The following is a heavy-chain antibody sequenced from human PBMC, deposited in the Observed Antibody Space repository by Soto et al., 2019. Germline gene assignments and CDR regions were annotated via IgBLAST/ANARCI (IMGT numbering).Heavy chain of an antibody. D-gene: IGHD2-15*01. Sequence: PSETLSLTCAVYGGSFSGYYWSWIRQPPGKGLEWIGEINHSGSTNYNPSLKSRVTISVDTSKNQFSLKLSSVTAADTAVYYCARVPRRRYCSGSSCYSYYFDYWGQGTRVTGSS. J-gene: IGHJ4*02. V-gene: IGHV4-34*01. CDR2: INHSGST. CDR1: GGSFSGYY. CDR3: ARVPRRRYCSGSSCYSYYFDY.